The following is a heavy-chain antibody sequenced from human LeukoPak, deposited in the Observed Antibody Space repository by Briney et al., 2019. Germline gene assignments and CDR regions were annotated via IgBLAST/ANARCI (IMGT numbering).Heavy chain of an antibody. V-gene: IGHV3-64D*09. CDR2: ISSNGGSS. CDR1: GFPFSAYA. Sequence: GGPLRLSCSASGFPFSAYAMYWVRQAPGKGLEYVSGISSNGGSSFYADSVKGRFTISRDNSKNTLYLQMSSLRAEDTAVYYCVKITSVTGGDCWGQGTRLTVSS. J-gene: IGHJ4*02. D-gene: IGHD1-1*01. CDR3: VKITSVTGGDC.